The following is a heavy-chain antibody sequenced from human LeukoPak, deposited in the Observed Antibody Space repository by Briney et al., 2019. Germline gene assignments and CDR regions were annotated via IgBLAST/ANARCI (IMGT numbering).Heavy chain of an antibody. D-gene: IGHD3-22*01. J-gene: IGHJ4*02. CDR2: IIPILGIA. Sequence: SVTVSCKASGGTFSIYAISWVRQAPGQGLEWMGRIIPILGIANYAQKFQGRVTITADKSTSTAYMELSSLRSEDTAVYYCARDHYYDSSGYPFDYWGQGTLVTVSS. CDR1: GGTFSIYA. V-gene: IGHV1-69*04. CDR3: ARDHYYDSSGYPFDY.